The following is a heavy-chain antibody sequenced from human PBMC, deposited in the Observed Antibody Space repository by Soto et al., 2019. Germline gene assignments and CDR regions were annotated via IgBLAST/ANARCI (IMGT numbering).Heavy chain of an antibody. Sequence: GGSLRLSCAASGVTFSSYAMSWVRQAPGKGLEWVSSISGRRTSTFYADSVKGRFTISTDNSKNTLYLQMNSLRAEDTAVYYCAKGRGYKNPFDPWGQGTLVTVS. CDR2: ISGRRTST. CDR1: GVTFSSYA. D-gene: IGHD5-18*01. V-gene: IGHV3-23*01. CDR3: AKGRGYKNPFDP. J-gene: IGHJ5*02.